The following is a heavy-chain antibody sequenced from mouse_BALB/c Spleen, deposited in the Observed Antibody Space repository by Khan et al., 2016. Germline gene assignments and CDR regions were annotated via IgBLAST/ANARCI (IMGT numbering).Heavy chain of an antibody. Sequence: EVELVESGGGLVQPGGSLKLSCAASGFTFSSYGMSWVRQTPDKRLELVATINSNGGSTYYPDSVKGRFTISRDNAKNTLYLQMSSLKSEDTAMYYCERDGGALDYWGQGTSVTVSS. V-gene: IGHV5-6-3*01. J-gene: IGHJ4*01. CDR3: ERDGGALDY. CDR1: GFTFSSYG. CDR2: INSNGGST.